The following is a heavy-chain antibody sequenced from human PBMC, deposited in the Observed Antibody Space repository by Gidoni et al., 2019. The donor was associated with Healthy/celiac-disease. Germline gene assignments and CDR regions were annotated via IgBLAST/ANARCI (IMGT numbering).Heavy chain of an antibody. CDR1: GCSISRGGYY. CDR3: ARWVRYYGMDV. D-gene: IGHD1-26*01. CDR2: ISYSGTS. Sequence: QVQLQESGPGLVKPLQTQSRTGTVSGCSISRGGYYWSWIRQHPGKGLEWIGYISYSGTSYYNPSLKSRVTISVDPSTNQFSLTLRSVTAADTAVYYCARWVRYYGMDVWGQGTTVTVSS. J-gene: IGHJ6*02. V-gene: IGHV4-31*03.